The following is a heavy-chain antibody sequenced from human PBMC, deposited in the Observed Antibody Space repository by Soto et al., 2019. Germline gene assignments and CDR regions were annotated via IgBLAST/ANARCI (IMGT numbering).Heavy chain of an antibody. J-gene: IGHJ6*02. V-gene: IGHV3-23*01. CDR1: GFSITTYA. Sequence: GLSLRLSCSATGFSITTYAMSWVRQAPGKGLQWVSTISAGSGTTYYADSVKGLFTVSRDTSNNTVYLQINSLRAEDTALYYRARVFTTVRYGGDVCGQGTTVTVSS. CDR2: ISAGSGTT. D-gene: IGHD1-26*01. CDR3: ARVFTTVRYGGDV.